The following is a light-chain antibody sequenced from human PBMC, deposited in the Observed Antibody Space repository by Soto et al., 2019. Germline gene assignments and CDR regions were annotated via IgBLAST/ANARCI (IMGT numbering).Light chain of an antibody. J-gene: IGLJ1*01. CDR3: NSFTTSSTYV. V-gene: IGLV2-18*02. Sequence: ALTQPASVSGSPGQSITISCTGTSSDIGSYNRVSWYQQPPGTAPKLIIYEVNNRPSGVPDRFSGSKSGNTASLTISGLQAEDEADYHCNSFTTSSTYVFGTGTKVTVL. CDR1: SSDIGSYNR. CDR2: EVN.